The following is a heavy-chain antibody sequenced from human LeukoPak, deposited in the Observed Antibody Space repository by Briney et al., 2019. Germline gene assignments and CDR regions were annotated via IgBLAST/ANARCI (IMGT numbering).Heavy chain of an antibody. J-gene: IGHJ4*02. V-gene: IGHV4-39*01. CDR1: GGSISSSSYY. CDR2: IYYSGST. CDR3: ARTSGIDLLGFDY. Sequence: PSETLSLTCTVSGGSISSSSYYWGWIRQPPGKGLEWIGSIYYSGSTYYNPSLKSRVTISVDTSKNQFSLKLSSVTAADTAVYYCARTSGIDLLGFDYWGQGTLVTVSS. D-gene: IGHD3-16*01.